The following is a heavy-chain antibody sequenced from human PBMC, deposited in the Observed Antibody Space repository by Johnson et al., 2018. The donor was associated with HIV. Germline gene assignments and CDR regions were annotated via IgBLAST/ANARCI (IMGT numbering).Heavy chain of an antibody. CDR1: GFTFSAYY. CDR3: TTAGSSGSAHAFDI. V-gene: IGHV3-11*01. Sequence: QVQLVESGGGLVKPGGSLRLSCAASGFTFSAYYMSWIRQAPGKGLECLAYISSSGISVSYTDSVKGRFTISRDNTKNTLFLQMNSLKIEDTATYYCTTAGSSGSAHAFDIWGQGTRVTVSS. J-gene: IGHJ3*02. D-gene: IGHD3-22*01. CDR2: ISSSGISV.